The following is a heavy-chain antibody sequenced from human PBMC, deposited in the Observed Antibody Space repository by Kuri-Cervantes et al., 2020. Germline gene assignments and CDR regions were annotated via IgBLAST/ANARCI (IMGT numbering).Heavy chain of an antibody. Sequence: ASVKVSCKASGYTFTSYGISWVRQAPGQGLEWVGWMNPNSGSTGYAQKFQGRVTMTRNTSISTAYMELSSLRSEDTAVYYCARGGITGSGWVDYWGQGNLVNVSS. D-gene: IGHD6-19*01. CDR1: GYTFTSYG. CDR3: ARGGITGSGWVDY. J-gene: IGHJ4*02. V-gene: IGHV1-8*02. CDR2: MNPNSGST.